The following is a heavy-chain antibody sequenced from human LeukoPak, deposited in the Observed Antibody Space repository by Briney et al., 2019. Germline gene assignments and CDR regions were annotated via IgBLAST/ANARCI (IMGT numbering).Heavy chain of an antibody. Sequence: PGGSLRLSCAASGFTVSSNSMSWVRQAPGKGVEWGSVIYSGGSTFYADSVKGRFTISRDNSKNTLYLQMNSLRAEDTAVYYCARKHYYDSSGFFPPMDYWGQGTLVTVSS. J-gene: IGHJ4*02. CDR3: ARKHYYDSSGFFPPMDY. CDR2: IYSGGST. CDR1: GFTVSSNS. V-gene: IGHV3-66*01. D-gene: IGHD3-22*01.